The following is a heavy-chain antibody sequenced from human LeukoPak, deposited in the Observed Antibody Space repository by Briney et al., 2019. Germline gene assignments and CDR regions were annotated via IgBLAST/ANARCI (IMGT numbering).Heavy chain of an antibody. CDR2: IYHSGST. CDR3: ARDPFQLHYDSSWETDY. J-gene: IGHJ4*02. CDR1: GYSISSGYY. D-gene: IGHD3-22*01. Sequence: SETLSLTCTVSGYSISSGYYWGWIRQPPGKGLEWIGSIYHSGSTYYNPSLKSRVTISVDTSKNQFSLKLSSVTAAGTAVYYCARDPFQLHYDSSWETDYWGQGTLVTVSS. V-gene: IGHV4-38-2*02.